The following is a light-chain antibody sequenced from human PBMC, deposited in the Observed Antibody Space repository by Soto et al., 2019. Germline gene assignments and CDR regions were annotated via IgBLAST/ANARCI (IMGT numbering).Light chain of an antibody. CDR3: QQYGSSPTT. CDR1: QDIANF. Sequence: ILMTQSPSSLSAFVGDRVTITCRASQDIANFLAWYQQKPGKVPKLLIYAASTLQSGVPSRFSGSGSGTDFTLTISRLEPEDFAVYHCQQYGSSPTTFGQGTKVDIK. V-gene: IGKV1-27*01. CDR2: AAS. J-gene: IGKJ1*01.